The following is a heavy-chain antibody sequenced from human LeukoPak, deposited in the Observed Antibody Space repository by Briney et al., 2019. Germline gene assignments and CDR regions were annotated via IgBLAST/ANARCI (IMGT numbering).Heavy chain of an antibody. CDR1: GFTFSSYS. D-gene: IGHD1-26*01. CDR2: ISSSSSYI. V-gene: IGHV3-21*01. J-gene: IGHJ4*02. Sequence: GGSLRLSCAASGFTFSSYSMNWVRQAPGKGLEWVSSISSSSSYIYYADSVKGRFTISRDNAKNSLYLQMNSLRAEDTAVYYCARDRSPIVGATNYFDYWGQGTLVTVSS. CDR3: ARDRSPIVGATNYFDY.